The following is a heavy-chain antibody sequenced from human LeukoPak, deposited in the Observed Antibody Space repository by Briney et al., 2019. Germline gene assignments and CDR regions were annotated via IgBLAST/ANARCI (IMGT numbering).Heavy chain of an antibody. D-gene: IGHD1-26*01. V-gene: IGHV4-59*12. CDR3: ARVGSGSYFVTYYFDY. J-gene: IGHJ4*02. Sequence: SETPSLTCTVSGGSISSYYWSWIRQPPGKGLEWIGYIYYSGSTNYNPSLKSRVTISVDTSKNQFSLKLSSVTAADTAVYYCARVGSGSYFVTYYFDYWGQGTLVTVSS. CDR2: IYYSGST. CDR1: GGSISSYY.